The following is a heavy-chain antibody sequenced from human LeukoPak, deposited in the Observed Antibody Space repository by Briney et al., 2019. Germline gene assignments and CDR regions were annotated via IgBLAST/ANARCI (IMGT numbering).Heavy chain of an antibody. J-gene: IGHJ4*02. CDR3: ARDLGTFFGSGSIYFDY. V-gene: IGHV1-3*01. CDR1: GYTFTSYA. D-gene: IGHD3-10*01. CDR2: INAGNGNT. Sequence: GASVKVSCKASGYTFTSYAMHWVRQAPGQRLEWMGWINAGNGNTKYSQKFQGRVTITADKSTSTAYMELSSLRSEDTAVYYCARDLGTFFGSGSIYFDYWGQGTLVTVSS.